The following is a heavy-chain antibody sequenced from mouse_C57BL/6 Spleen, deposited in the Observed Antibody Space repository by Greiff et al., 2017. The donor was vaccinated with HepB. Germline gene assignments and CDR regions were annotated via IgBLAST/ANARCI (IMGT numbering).Heavy chain of an antibody. J-gene: IGHJ3*01. V-gene: IGHV5-17*01. CDR1: GFTFSDYG. CDR2: ISSGSSTI. Sequence: DVHLVESGGGLVKPGGSLKLSCAASGFTFSDYGMHWVRQAPEKGLEWVAYISSGSSTIYYADTVKGRFTISRDNAKNTLFLQMTSLRSEDTAMYYCARRDGYYEAWFAYWGQGTLVTVSA. CDR3: ARRDGYYEAWFAY. D-gene: IGHD2-3*01.